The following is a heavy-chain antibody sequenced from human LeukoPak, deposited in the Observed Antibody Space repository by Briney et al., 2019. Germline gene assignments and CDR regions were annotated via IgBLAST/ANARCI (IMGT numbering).Heavy chain of an antibody. V-gene: IGHV1-2*02. CDR2: INPHSGDS. D-gene: IGHD4/OR15-4a*01. Sequence: GASVKVSCKTSGYTFSDFYLHWVRQAPGQGLEWLGWINPHSGDSNSLPKFQGRVTLTRDRSISTAYMELSSLKFDDTALYFCARAIGADQRPFDYWGQGTLVRVSS. CDR3: ARAIGADQRPFDY. J-gene: IGHJ4*02. CDR1: GYTFSDFY.